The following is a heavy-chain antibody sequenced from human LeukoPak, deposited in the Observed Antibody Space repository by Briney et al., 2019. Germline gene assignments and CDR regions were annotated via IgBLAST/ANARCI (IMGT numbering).Heavy chain of an antibody. CDR3: ARGTYYYGSGSLEY. J-gene: IGHJ4*02. CDR1: GFTFSDYC. CDR2: ISSSSSYT. Sequence: GGSLRLSCAASGFTFSDYCMSWVRQAPGKGLEWVSYISSSSSYTNYADPVKGRFTISRDNAKNSLYLQMNSLRAEDTAVYYCARGTYYYGSGSLEYWGQGTLVTVPS. D-gene: IGHD3-10*01. V-gene: IGHV3-11*03.